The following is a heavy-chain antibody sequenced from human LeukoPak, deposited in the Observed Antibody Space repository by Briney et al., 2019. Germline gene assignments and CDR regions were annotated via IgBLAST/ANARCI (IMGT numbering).Heavy chain of an antibody. CDR3: ARAGGGYSGYDWGAQYYYYYMAV. CDR1: GYTFTGYY. V-gene: IGHV1-2*02. Sequence: GASVKVSCKASGYTFTGYYMHWVRQAPGQGLEWMGWINPNSAATNYAQKFQGRVAMTRVTSISTVYMELSRLRSDDTAVYYCARAGGGYSGYDWGAQYYYYYMAVWGKGTTVTVSS. J-gene: IGHJ6*03. CDR2: INPNSAAT. D-gene: IGHD5-12*01.